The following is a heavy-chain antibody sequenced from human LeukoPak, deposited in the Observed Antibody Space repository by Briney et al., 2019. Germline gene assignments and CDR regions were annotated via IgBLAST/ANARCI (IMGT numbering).Heavy chain of an antibody. D-gene: IGHD5/OR15-5a*01. J-gene: IGHJ4*02. Sequence: SETLSLTCTVSGGSISSYYWSWIRQPPGKGLEWIGYIYYSGYTYYNPSLRSRLTISVDTSKNQFSLKLTSVTAADTAVYYCAREVSTLFDYWGQGNLVTVSS. CDR3: AREVSTLFDY. CDR2: IYYSGYT. CDR1: GGSISSYY. V-gene: IGHV4-59*12.